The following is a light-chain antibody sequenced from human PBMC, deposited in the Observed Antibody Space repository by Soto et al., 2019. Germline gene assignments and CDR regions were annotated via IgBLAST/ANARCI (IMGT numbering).Light chain of an antibody. CDR1: QSVSSY. J-gene: IGKJ2*01. V-gene: IGKV3-11*01. CDR3: QQRSNWPRYT. Sequence: DIVLTQSPATLSLSPGERATLSCRASQSVSSYLAWYQQKPGQAPRLLIYDASNRATGIPARCSGSGSGTDFTLTISSLEPEDFAVYYCQQRSNWPRYTFGQGTKLEIK. CDR2: DAS.